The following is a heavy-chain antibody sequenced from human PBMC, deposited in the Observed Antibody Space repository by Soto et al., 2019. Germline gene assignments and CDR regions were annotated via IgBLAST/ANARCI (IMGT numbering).Heavy chain of an antibody. D-gene: IGHD3-3*01. Sequence: QVQLVESGGGVVQPGRSLRLSCAASGFTFSSYGMHWVRQAPGKGLEWVAVISYDGSNKYYADSVKGRFTISRDNSKNTLYLQMNSLRAEDTVVYYCAKDLEWLFYFDYWGQGTLVTVSS. CDR2: ISYDGSNK. V-gene: IGHV3-30*18. J-gene: IGHJ4*02. CDR3: AKDLEWLFYFDY. CDR1: GFTFSSYG.